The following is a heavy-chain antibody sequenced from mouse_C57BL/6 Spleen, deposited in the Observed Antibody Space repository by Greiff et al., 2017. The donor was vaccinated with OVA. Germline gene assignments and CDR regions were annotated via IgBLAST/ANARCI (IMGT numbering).Heavy chain of an antibody. J-gene: IGHJ2*01. D-gene: IGHD2-2*01. V-gene: IGHV2-5*01. Sequence: VKLMESGPGLVQPSQSLSITCTVSGFSLTSYGVHWVRQSPGKGLEWLGVIWRGGSTDYNAAFMSRLSITKDNSKSQVFFKMNSLQADDTAIYYCAKDDGYDGNYYFDYWGQGTTLTVSS. CDR2: IWRGGST. CDR1: GFSLTSYG. CDR3: AKDDGYDGNYYFDY.